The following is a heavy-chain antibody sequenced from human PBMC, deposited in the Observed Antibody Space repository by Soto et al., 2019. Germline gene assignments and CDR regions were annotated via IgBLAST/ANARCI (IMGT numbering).Heavy chain of an antibody. CDR1: GVTFSSYA. D-gene: IGHD3-22*01. CDR2: IIPIFGTA. V-gene: IGHV1-69*13. J-gene: IGHJ4*02. CDR3: ARTVKGGYDSSGYYYPFDY. Sequence: SVKVSCKASGVTFSSYAISWVRQAPGQRLEWMGGIIPIFGTANYAQKFQGRVTITADESTSTAYMELSSLRSEDTAVYYCARTVKGGYDSSGYYYPFDYWGQGTLVTVS.